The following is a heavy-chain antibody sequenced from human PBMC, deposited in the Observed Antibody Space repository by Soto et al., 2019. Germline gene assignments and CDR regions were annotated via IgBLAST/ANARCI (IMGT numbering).Heavy chain of an antibody. J-gene: IGHJ5*02. CDR1: GGSISSGDYY. D-gene: IGHD3-3*01. CDR3: ARWWSGSRQGFDP. Sequence: QVQLQESGPGLVKPSQTLSLTCTVSGGSISSGDYYWSWIRQHPGKGLEWIGYIYYSGTTYYNPSLKGRVTISVDTSKTQFSLKLSSVTAADTAVYYCARWWSGSRQGFDPWCQGTLVTVSS. CDR2: IYYSGTT. V-gene: IGHV4-31*03.